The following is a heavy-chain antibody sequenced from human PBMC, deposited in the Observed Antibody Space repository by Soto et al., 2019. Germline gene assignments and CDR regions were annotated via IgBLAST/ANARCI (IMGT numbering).Heavy chain of an antibody. Sequence: GGSLRLSCAASGFTFSTYAMAWVRQAPGKGLEWVSSIDTGGGRTYYTDSVKGRFAISRDNSKNTLYLQMNSLRGEDTAVYYCAKGRVYNVLTAADYWGQGTLVTVSS. D-gene: IGHD3-9*01. V-gene: IGHV3-23*01. J-gene: IGHJ4*02. CDR3: AKGRVYNVLTAADY. CDR1: GFTFSTYA. CDR2: IDTGGGRT.